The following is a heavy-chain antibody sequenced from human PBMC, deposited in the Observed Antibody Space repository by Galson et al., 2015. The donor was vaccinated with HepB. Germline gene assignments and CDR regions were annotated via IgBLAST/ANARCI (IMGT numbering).Heavy chain of an antibody. Sequence: SLRLSCAASGFTFSNAWMNWVRQAPGKGLEWVGRIKSKTDGGTTDYAAPVKGRFTISRDDSKNTLYLQMNSLKTEDTAVYYCTTAGDAWAYLVYYYGMDVWGQGTTVTVSS. V-gene: IGHV3-15*07. CDR2: IKSKTDGGTT. J-gene: IGHJ6*02. CDR1: GFTFSNAW. D-gene: IGHD2-21*02. CDR3: TTAGDAWAYLVYYYGMDV.